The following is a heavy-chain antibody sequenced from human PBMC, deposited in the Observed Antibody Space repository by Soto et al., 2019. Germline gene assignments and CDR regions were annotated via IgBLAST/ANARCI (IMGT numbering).Heavy chain of an antibody. CDR2: IDPSDSYT. Sequence: EVQLVQSGAEVKKPGESLRISCKGSGYSFTSYWINWVRQMPGKGLEWMGRIDPSDSYTNYSPSFQGHVTISADKSISTAYLQWSSLKASDTAMYDCARRHSSSSAFDPWGQGTLVTVSS. V-gene: IGHV5-10-1*01. D-gene: IGHD6-13*01. J-gene: IGHJ5*02. CDR1: GYSFTSYW. CDR3: ARRHSSSSAFDP.